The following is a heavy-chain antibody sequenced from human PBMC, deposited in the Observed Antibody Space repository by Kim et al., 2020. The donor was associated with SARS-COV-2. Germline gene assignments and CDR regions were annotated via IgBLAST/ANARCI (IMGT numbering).Heavy chain of an antibody. D-gene: IGHD3-10*01. Sequence: SETLSLTCAVSGGSISSGGYSWSWIRQPPGKGLEWIGYIYHSGSTYYNPSLKSRVTISVDRSKNQFSLKLSSVTAADTAVYYCASTPRGLIAFDIWGQGTMVTVSS. V-gene: IGHV4-30-2*01. CDR3: ASTPRGLIAFDI. CDR2: IYHSGST. CDR1: GGSISSGGYS. J-gene: IGHJ3*02.